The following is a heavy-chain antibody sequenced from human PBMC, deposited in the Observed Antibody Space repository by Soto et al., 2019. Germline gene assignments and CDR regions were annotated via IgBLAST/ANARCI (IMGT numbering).Heavy chain of an antibody. D-gene: IGHD2-2*01. J-gene: IGHJ6*02. Sequence: PGGSLRLSCAASGFTFSTYSMNWVRQAPGKGLEWVSSISSSGTYIHYADSLKGRFTISRDNAKDSLYLQMISLRAEDTAVYYCAGDPSDCSSTSCWGYYALDVWGQGTTVTVS. CDR3: AGDPSDCSSTSCWGYYALDV. V-gene: IGHV3-21*01. CDR2: ISSSGTYI. CDR1: GFTFSTYS.